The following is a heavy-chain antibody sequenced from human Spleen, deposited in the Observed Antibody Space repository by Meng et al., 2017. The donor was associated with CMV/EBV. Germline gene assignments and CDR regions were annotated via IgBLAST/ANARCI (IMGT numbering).Heavy chain of an antibody. CDR3: ARDSTRITIFGVVRGLDY. CDR2: IYYSGST. CDR1: SSGDYY. D-gene: IGHD3-3*01. J-gene: IGHJ4*02. V-gene: IGHV4-30-4*01. Sequence: SSGDYYWSWIRQPPGKGLEWIGYIYYSGSTYYNPSLKSRVTISVDTSKNQFSLKLSSVTAADTAVYYCARDSTRITIFGVVRGLDYWGQGTLVTVSS.